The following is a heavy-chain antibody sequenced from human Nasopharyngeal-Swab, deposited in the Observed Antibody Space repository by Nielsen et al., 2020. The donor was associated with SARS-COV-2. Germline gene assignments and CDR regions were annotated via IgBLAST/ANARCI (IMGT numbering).Heavy chain of an antibody. D-gene: IGHD6-19*01. V-gene: IGHV4-39*07. Sequence: GSLRLSCTVSGGSISSSSYYWGWIRQPPGKGLEWIGSIYYSGSTYYNPSLKSRVTISVDTSKNQFSLKLSSATAADTAVYYCARDYKQWLVFDYWGQGTLVTVSS. CDR3: ARDYKQWLVFDY. CDR2: IYYSGST. J-gene: IGHJ4*02. CDR1: GGSISSSSYY.